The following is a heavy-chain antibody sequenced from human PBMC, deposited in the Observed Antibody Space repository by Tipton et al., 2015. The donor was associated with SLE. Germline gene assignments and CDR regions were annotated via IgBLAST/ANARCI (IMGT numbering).Heavy chain of an antibody. D-gene: IGHD3-22*01. J-gene: IGHJ6*03. CDR3: ARVPTYYYDSSGYHYNYYYYYMDV. V-gene: IGHV4-31*03. CDR1: SGSVSSGAYY. Sequence: TLSLTCTVSSGSVSSGAYYWSWIRQHPGKGLEWIGYVFSSGTTYYNPSLKGRLSLSLDTSQNQLSLKLSSVTSADTAVYYCARVPTYYYDSSGYHYNYYYYYMDVWGKGTTVTVSS. CDR2: VFSSGTT.